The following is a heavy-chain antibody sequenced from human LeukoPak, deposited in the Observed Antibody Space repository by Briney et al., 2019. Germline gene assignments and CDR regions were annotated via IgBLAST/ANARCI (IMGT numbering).Heavy chain of an antibody. CDR1: GFTFSSYS. J-gene: IGHJ5*02. CDR3: ARGEGSSSPFAP. CDR2: ISSSSSYI. V-gene: IGHV3-21*01. Sequence: GGSLRLSCAASGFTFSSYSMNWVRQAPGKGLEWVSSISSSSSYIYYADSVKGRFTISRDNAKNSLYLQMNSRRAEDTAVYYCARGEGSSSPFAPWGQGTLVTVPS. D-gene: IGHD1-26*01.